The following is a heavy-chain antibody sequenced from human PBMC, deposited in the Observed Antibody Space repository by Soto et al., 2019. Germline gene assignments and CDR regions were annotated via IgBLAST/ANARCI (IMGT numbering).Heavy chain of an antibody. CDR2: INPNGGST. V-gene: IGHV1-46*03. Sequence: QVHLVQSGAEVKKPGASVKVYCKASGYSLSPYYMHWVRQAPWQGLEWMAIINPNGGSTKNARLFQGRATVTRDTSACTVYMDLSRPTSKDLGTCYWATYCVGHTCPPGPWKWGQGTMVTVSS. CDR1: GYSLSPYY. D-gene: IGHD2-21*01. J-gene: IGHJ3*01. CDR3: ATYCVGHTCPPGPWK.